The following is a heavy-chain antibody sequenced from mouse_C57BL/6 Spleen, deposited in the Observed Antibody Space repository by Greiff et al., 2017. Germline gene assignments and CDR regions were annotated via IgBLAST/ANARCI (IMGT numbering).Heavy chain of an antibody. CDR1: GFTFSDFY. Sequence: EVKLMESGGGLVQPGRSLRLSCATSGFTFSDFYMEWVRQAPGKGLEWIAASRNKANDYTTEYSASVKGRFIVSRDTSQSILYLQMNALRAEDTDIYYSARDALAAFDVWGTGTTVTVSS. CDR2: SRNKANDYTT. D-gene: IGHD6-1*01. V-gene: IGHV7-1*01. J-gene: IGHJ1*03. CDR3: ARDALAAFDV.